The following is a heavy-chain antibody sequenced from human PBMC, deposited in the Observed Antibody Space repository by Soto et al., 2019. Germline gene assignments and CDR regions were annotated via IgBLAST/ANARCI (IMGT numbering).Heavy chain of an antibody. Sequence: QVQLVQSGAEVKGPGSSVKVSCKASGDTFNFYSINWVRQAPGLGLEWMGRVNPILSMSNFAQRFQGRVTMTADKSTSTAYMELSGLRSEDTAIYYGATSYGSGYRAFDYWGQGALVTVSS. D-gene: IGHD3-10*01. CDR1: GDTFNFYS. J-gene: IGHJ4*02. V-gene: IGHV1-69*04. CDR3: ATSYGSGYRAFDY. CDR2: VNPILSMS.